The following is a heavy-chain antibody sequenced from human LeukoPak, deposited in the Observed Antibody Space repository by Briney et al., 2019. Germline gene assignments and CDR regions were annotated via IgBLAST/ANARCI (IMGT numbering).Heavy chain of an antibody. CDR1: GGSVSSGSYY. J-gene: IGHJ6*04. Sequence: KPSETLSLTCTVSGGSVSSGSYYWSWIRQPPGKGLEWIGYIYYSGSTNYNPPLKSRVTISVDTSKNQFSLKLSSVTAADTAVYYCARDSDCSGGSCYSDGYYYYYGMDVWGKGTTVTVSS. CDR3: ARDSDCSGGSCYSDGYYYYYGMDV. CDR2: IYYSGST. D-gene: IGHD2-15*01. V-gene: IGHV4-61*01.